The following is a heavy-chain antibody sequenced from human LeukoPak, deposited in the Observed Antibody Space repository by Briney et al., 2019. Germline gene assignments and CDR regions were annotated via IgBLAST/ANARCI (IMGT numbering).Heavy chain of an antibody. Sequence: ASVKVSCKASGYTFTSYAMNWVRQAPGQGLEWMGWINTHTGNPTYAQGFTGRFVFSLDTSVSTAYLQISSLKAEDTAVYYCARDWPRDYGDHDAFDIWGQGTMVTVSS. CDR2: INTHTGNP. CDR3: ARDWPRDYGDHDAFDI. CDR1: GYTFTSYA. J-gene: IGHJ3*02. V-gene: IGHV7-4-1*02. D-gene: IGHD4-17*01.